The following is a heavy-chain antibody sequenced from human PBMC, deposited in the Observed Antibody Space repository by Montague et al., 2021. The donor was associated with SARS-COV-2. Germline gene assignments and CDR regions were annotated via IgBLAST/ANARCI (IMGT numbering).Heavy chain of an antibody. Sequence: SETLSLTCTVSGGSVSSSTYYWAWIRQPPGKGLEWIGNIYYSGSTYYNPSLKSRVTISVDTSKNQFSLRLSSVTAADTAVYYCARDDAEDWYFDLWGQGTMVTVSS. D-gene: IGHD2-8*01. CDR2: IYYSGST. CDR1: GGSVSSSTYY. V-gene: IGHV4-39*02. J-gene: IGHJ2*01. CDR3: ARDDAEDWYFDL.